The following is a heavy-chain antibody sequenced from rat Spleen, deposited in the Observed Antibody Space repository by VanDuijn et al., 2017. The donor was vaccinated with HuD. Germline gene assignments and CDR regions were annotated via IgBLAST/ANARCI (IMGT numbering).Heavy chain of an antibody. CDR3: AKDLGTVAAIFDY. D-gene: IGHD1-2*01. CDR1: GFTFSSYW. V-gene: IGHV5-58*01. Sequence: EVQLVETGGGLVQPGRSLKLSCVASGFTFSSYWMYWIRQAPGKGLEWVSSINSDGGSTFYPDSVKGRFTISRDNAENTVYLQVNSLRSEDTATYYCAKDLGTVAAIFDYWGQGVMVTVSS. CDR2: INSDGGST. J-gene: IGHJ2*01.